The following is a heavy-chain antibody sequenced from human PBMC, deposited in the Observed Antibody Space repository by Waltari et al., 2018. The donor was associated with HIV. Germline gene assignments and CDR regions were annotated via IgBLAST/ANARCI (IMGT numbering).Heavy chain of an antibody. CDR2: IHTYTGNT. Sequence: QVRLVQSGAEVKKPASSVKVYCTASGFSFTRSASRWVRQAPGQGLEWMGWIHTYTGNTDSAENFQGRVTMTRDTFTNTIYMELRTLKSDDSAIYFCVRDLSPMGKSGWYDSWGQGTVVTVSS. V-gene: IGHV1-18*04. CDR1: GFSFTRSA. D-gene: IGHD6-19*01. CDR3: VRDLSPMGKSGWYDS. J-gene: IGHJ1*01.